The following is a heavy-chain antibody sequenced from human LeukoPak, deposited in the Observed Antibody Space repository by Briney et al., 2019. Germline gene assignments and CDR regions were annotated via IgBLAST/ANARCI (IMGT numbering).Heavy chain of an antibody. CDR2: INWNGDNT. J-gene: IGHJ4*02. Sequence: RGGSLRLSCAASGFTFDDYGMSWVRQAPGKGLEWVSGINWNGDNTNYADSLKGRFTISRDNAKNSLYLQMNSLRTEDTALYYCARGSTHYDVLTGYHYYFDYWGQGTLVTVSS. CDR3: ARGSTHYDVLTGYHYYFDY. CDR1: GFTFDDYG. V-gene: IGHV3-20*04. D-gene: IGHD3-9*01.